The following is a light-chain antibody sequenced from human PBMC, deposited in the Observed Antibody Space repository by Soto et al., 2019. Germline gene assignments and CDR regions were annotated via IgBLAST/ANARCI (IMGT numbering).Light chain of an antibody. Sequence: EIVLTQSPATLSLSPGERATLSCRASQSVSSYLAWYQQKPGQAPRLLIYGASNRATGIPARFSGSGSGTDFTLTISSLEPEDFAVYYCQQRSKWPLTFGGGTKVEIK. CDR2: GAS. J-gene: IGKJ4*01. CDR3: QQRSKWPLT. V-gene: IGKV3-11*01. CDR1: QSVSSY.